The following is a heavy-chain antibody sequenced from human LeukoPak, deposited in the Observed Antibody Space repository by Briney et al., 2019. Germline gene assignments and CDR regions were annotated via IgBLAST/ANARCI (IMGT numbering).Heavy chain of an antibody. D-gene: IGHD2-21*02. CDR2: IQEDGGEK. J-gene: IGHJ4*02. Sequence: GGSLRLSCAASGFTFSSYAMSWVRQAPGKGLEWVANIQEDGGEKYYVDSVKGRFVISRDNAKNSVYLQMNSLRVEDTAVYFCATGSGFIADCGGDCYYPLGYFDYWGQGSLVTVSS. V-gene: IGHV3-7*01. CDR1: GFTFSSYA. CDR3: ATGSGFIADCGGDCYYPLGYFDY.